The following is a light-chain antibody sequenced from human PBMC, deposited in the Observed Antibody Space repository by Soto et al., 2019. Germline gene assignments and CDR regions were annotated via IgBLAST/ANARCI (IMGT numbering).Light chain of an antibody. Sequence: IRLTQSPSSLSASVGDRVTVTCRASQGISSYLAWYQQQPGKAPKLLIYAASTLQRGVSSRFSGSGSGTDFTLTISSLQPEDFATYYCQQLISYPPTFGQGTKLEIK. CDR1: QGISSY. CDR2: AAS. CDR3: QQLISYPPT. J-gene: IGKJ2*01. V-gene: IGKV1-9*01.